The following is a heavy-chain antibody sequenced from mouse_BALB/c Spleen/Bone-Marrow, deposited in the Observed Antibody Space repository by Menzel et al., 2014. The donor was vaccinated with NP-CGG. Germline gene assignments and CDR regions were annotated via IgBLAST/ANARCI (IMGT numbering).Heavy chain of an antibody. Sequence: VQLKGSGLDLGKPWASVKMSSKASGYTFTDYVITWVKRRTGQGLEWIGEIDPGRGRFFYNEKFKAKAKLTADKSANKAYIQVSSLTSEDSAVYFCASDGNFAAMDCWCQGTPVTVSS. D-gene: IGHD2-1*01. CDR3: ASDGNFAAMDC. J-gene: IGHJ4*01. CDR2: IDPGRGRF. V-gene: IGHV1-77*01. CDR1: GYTFTDYV.